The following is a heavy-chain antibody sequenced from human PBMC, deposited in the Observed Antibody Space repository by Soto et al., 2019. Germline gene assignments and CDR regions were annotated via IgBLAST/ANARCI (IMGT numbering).Heavy chain of an antibody. V-gene: IGHV1-69*06. D-gene: IGHD3-22*01. CDR3: ARDYYDSSGYYGY. J-gene: IGHJ4*02. CDR2: IIPIFGTA. Sequence: VKVSCKASGGTFSSYAISWVRQAPGQGLEWMGGIIPIFGTANYAQKFQGRVTITADKSTSTAYMELSSLRSEDTAVYYCARDYYDSSGYYGYWGQGTLVTVSS. CDR1: GGTFSSYA.